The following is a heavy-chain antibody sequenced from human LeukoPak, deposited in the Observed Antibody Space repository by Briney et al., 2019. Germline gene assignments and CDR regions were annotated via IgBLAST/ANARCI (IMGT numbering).Heavy chain of an antibody. CDR1: GGTFSIYA. J-gene: IGHJ4*02. D-gene: IGHD2-2*01. CDR3: AREVPASSTYYFDY. Sequence: SVRVSCKASGGTFSIYAISWVRQAPGQGLEWMGGIIPIFGTANYAQKFQGRVTITTDESTSTAYMELSSLRSEDTAVYYCAREVPASSTYYFDYWGQGTLVTVSS. V-gene: IGHV1-69*05. CDR2: IIPIFGTA.